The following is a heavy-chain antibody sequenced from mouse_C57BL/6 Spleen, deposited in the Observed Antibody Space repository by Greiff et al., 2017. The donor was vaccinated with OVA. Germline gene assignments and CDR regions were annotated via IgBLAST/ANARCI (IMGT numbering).Heavy chain of an antibody. V-gene: IGHV1-64*01. D-gene: IGHD2-4*01. CDR1: GYTFTSYW. Sequence: QVQLKQPGAELVKPGASVKLSCKASGYTFTSYWMHWVKQRPGQGLEWIGMIHPNSGSTNYNEKFKSKATLTVDKSSSTAYMQLSSLTSEDSAVYFCARCRDYGLSWYAGWGNVTLVTV. CDR3: ARCRDYGLSWYAG. CDR2: IHPNSGST. J-gene: IGHJ3*01.